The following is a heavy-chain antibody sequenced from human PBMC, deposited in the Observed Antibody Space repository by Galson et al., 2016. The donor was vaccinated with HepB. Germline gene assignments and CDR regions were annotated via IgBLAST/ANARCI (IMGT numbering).Heavy chain of an antibody. J-gene: IGHJ5*02. CDR1: GATFGSYT. D-gene: IGHD2-21*02. CDR2: VIPISGTA. CDR3: ARVGCVDCYYNWFGP. Sequence: SVKVSCKASGATFGSYTLSWVRQAPGQGLEWMGGVIPISGTANYAEKFQGRVTINADKSTSTAYMELSGLKSEDTAVYYCARVGCVDCYYNWFGPWGQGTLVTVSS. V-gene: IGHV1-69*06.